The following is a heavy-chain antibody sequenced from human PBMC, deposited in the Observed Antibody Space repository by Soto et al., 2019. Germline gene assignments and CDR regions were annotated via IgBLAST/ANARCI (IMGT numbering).Heavy chain of an antibody. V-gene: IGHV2-5*01. D-gene: IGHD6-25*01. CDR2: IYWNDDK. J-gene: IGHJ4*02. Sequence: SGPTLVNPTQTLTLTCTFSGFSLTTSGVSVGWIRQPPGKALEWVAFIYWNDDKRYSPSLKSRLTITKDNSKKQVALTMTNMDPVDTATYYCAYRVGSRGSFDYWGPGTLVTVSS. CDR3: AYRVGSRGSFDY. CDR1: GFSLTTSGVS.